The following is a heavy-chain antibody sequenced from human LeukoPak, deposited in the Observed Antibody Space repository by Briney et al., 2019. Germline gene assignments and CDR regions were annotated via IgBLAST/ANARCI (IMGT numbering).Heavy chain of an antibody. D-gene: IGHD3-22*01. V-gene: IGHV3-23*01. CDR2: ISGSGGST. Sequence: GGSLRLSCAASGFTFSSHAMSWVRQAPGEGLEWVSAISGSGGSTYYADSVKGRFSISRDNSKNTLYLQINSLRAEDTAVYYCVKLDSSGYYNGLFQHWGQGTLVTVSS. J-gene: IGHJ1*01. CDR1: GFTFSSHA. CDR3: VKLDSSGYYNGLFQH.